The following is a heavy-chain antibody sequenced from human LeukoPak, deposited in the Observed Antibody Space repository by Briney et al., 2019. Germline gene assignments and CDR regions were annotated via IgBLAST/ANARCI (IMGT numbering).Heavy chain of an antibody. J-gene: IGHJ3*01. Sequence: GGSLRLSCAASGFSIRTYYMSWVRQVPGKGLEWVSVIYCGGTIRYADSVKGRFTFSRDNFKDTLNLQMNSLRADDTAVYYCVRAVHHNFYSDSSGYYRDAFDVWGQGTVVTVSS. V-gene: IGHV3-53*01. CDR1: GFSIRTYY. CDR2: IYCGGTI. CDR3: VRAVHHNFYSDSSGYYRDAFDV. D-gene: IGHD3-22*01.